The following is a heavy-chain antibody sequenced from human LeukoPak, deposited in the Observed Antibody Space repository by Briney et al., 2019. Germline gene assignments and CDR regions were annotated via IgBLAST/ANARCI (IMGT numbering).Heavy chain of an antibody. CDR2: INSDGSST. D-gene: IGHD3-16*01. V-gene: IGHV3-74*01. CDR3: ARALGRGYNWFDP. CDR1: GFTFSSYW. Sequence: GGSLRLSCAASGFTFSSYWMHWVRQGPGKGLVWVSRINSDGSSTSYADSVKGRFTISRDNAKNTLYLQMNSLRAEDTAVYYCARALGRGYNWFDPWGQGTLVTVSS. J-gene: IGHJ5*02.